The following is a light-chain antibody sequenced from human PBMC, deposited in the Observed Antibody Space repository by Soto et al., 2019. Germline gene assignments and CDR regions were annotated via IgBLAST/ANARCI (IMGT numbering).Light chain of an antibody. V-gene: IGLV1-40*01. J-gene: IGLJ1*01. CDR2: GNS. CDR1: SSNIGAGYD. CDR3: QSYDTSLSGSYV. Sequence: QSVLTQPPSVSGAPGQTGTISCTGSSSNIGAGYDVHWYQQLPGTAPKLLLYGNSYRPSGVPDRFSGSKSGTSASLAITGLQTEDEADYYCQSYDTSLSGSYVFGTGTKLTVL.